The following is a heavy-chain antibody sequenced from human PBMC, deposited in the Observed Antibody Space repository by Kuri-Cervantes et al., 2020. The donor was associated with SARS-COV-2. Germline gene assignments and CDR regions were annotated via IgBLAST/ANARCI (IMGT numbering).Heavy chain of an antibody. CDR3: ASRYCSSTSCYFDY. J-gene: IGHJ4*02. D-gene: IGHD2-2*01. V-gene: IGHV4-59*08. CDR1: GGSISSYC. CDR2: IYYSGST. Sequence: GSLRLSCTVSGGSISSYCWSWIRQPPGKGLEWIGYIYYSGSTNCNPSLKSRVTISVDTSKNQFSLKLSSVTAADTAVYYCASRYCSSTSCYFDYWGQGTLVTVSS.